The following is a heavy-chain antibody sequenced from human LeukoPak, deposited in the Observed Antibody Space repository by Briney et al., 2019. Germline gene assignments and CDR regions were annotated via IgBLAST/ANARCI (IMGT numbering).Heavy chain of an antibody. CDR3: AGGGVPGATGHFEG. V-gene: IGHV4-59*11. Sequence: PSETLSLTCTVSGGSISSHYWSWIRQPPGKGLEWIGYIYYSGSTNYNPSLKSRVTISVDTSKNQFSLKRSSVTAAATAVYFRAGGGVPGATGHFEGWGQGTLVTVSS. D-gene: IGHD2-2*01. CDR1: GGSISSHY. CDR2: IYYSGST. J-gene: IGHJ4*02.